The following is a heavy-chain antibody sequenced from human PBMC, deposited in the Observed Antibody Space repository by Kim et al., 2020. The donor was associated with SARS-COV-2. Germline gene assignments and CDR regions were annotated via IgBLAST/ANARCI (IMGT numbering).Heavy chain of an antibody. CDR2: ITWNGGRI. CDR3: AKDTGSGSHKAYPFYNMDV. V-gene: IGHV3-9*01. Sequence: GGSLRLSCAASGFTFDDYAIHWVRQFPGKGLEWVSGITWNGGRIGYADFVKGRFTISRDNAKSSLYLQMNSLRPEDTGFYYCAKDTGSGSHKAYPFYNMDVWGQGTTVIVS. D-gene: IGHD3-10*01. J-gene: IGHJ6*02. CDR1: GFTFDDYA.